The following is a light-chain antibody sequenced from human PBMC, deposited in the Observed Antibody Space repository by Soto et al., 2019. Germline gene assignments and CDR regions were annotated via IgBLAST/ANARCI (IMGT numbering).Light chain of an antibody. CDR3: QQLNTYPA. V-gene: IGKV1-9*01. CDR1: QGIGSY. J-gene: IGKJ4*01. Sequence: DFPLTQSPSFLSASVGDRVTITCRASQGIGSYLGWYQQAPGKAPKLLFYGASTLQSGVPSRFSGSGSGTEFTLTISSLQPEDFATYYCQQLNTYPAFGGGTKVEI. CDR2: GAS.